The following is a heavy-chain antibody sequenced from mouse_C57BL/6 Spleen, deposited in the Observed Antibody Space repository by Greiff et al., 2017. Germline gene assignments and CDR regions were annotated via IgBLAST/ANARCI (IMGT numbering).Heavy chain of an antibody. CDR2: INPNNGGT. V-gene: IGHV1-26*01. CDR1: GYTFTDYY. J-gene: IGHJ2*01. Sequence: EVQLQQSGPELVKPGASVKISCKASGYTFTDYYMNWVKQSHGKSLEWIGDINPNNGGTSYNQKFKGKATLTVDQSSSTAYMELRSLTSEDSAVYYCARRSGSYDYWGQGTTLTVSS. CDR3: ARRSGSYDY. D-gene: IGHD1-1*02.